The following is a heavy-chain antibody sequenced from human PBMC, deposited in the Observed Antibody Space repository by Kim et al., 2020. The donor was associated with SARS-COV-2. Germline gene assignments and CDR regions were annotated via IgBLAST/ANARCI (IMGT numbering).Heavy chain of an antibody. CDR2: TSRSSSDL. CDR3: AITYGDYTYYYYGMDV. D-gene: IGHD4-17*01. CDR1: GFTFSSYS. J-gene: IGHJ6*02. V-gene: IGHV3-21*01. Sequence: GGSLRLSCAASGFTFSSYSMNWVRQAPGKGLEWVSSTSRSSSDLYSADSVKGRFTISRENAQNSLYLQMNSLRAEDTAVYYCAITYGDYTYYYYGMDVCGQGDTVTASS.